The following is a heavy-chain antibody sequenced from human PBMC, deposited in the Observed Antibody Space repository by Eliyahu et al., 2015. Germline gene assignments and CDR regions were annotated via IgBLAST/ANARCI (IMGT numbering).Heavy chain of an antibody. CDR3: ARGPPTVPHNDY. V-gene: IGHV4-34*01. CDR1: GGSFSGYY. CDR2: INHSGST. J-gene: IGHJ4*02. D-gene: IGHD4-17*01. Sequence: QVQLQQWGAGLLKPSETLSLTCAVYGGSFSGYYWSWIRQPPGKGLEWIGEINHSGSTNYNPSLKSRVTISVDTSKNQFSLKLSSVTAADTAVYYCARGPPTVPHNDYWGQGTLVTVSS.